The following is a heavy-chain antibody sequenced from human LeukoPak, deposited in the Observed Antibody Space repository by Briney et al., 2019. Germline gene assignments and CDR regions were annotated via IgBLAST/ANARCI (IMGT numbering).Heavy chain of an antibody. V-gene: IGHV4-31*03. CDR3: AREQKQQLVNYFDC. J-gene: IGHJ4*02. CDR2: IYYSGST. CDR1: GGSISSGGYY. D-gene: IGHD6-13*01. Sequence: SQTLSLTCTVSGGSISSGGYYWSWIRQHPGKGLEWIGYIYYSGSTYYNPSLKGRVTISVDTSKNQFSLKLSSVTAADTAVYYCAREQKQQLVNYFDCWGQGTLVTVSS.